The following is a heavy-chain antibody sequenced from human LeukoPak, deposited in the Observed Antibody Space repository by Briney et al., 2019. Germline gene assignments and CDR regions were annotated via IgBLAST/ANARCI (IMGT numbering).Heavy chain of an antibody. CDR3: LKDRLGTGDY. CDR1: GFTFSSYA. V-gene: IGHV3-64D*06. D-gene: IGHD7-27*01. CDR2: ITSNGDTT. J-gene: IGHJ4*02. Sequence: GGSLRLSCSASGFTFSSYAMHWVRQAPGKGLEYVSSITSNGDTTYYTDSVKGRFTISRDNSKNTLYLQMSSLRAEDAAVYYCLKDRLGTGDYWGQGTLVSVSS.